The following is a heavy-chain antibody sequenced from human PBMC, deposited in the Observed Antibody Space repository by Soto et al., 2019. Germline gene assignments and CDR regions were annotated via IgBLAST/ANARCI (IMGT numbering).Heavy chain of an antibody. Sequence: GGSLRLSCAASGFTFSSYGMHWVRQAPGKGLEWVAVISYDGSNKYYADSVKGRFTISRDNSKNTLYLQMNSLIAEDTAVYYCARSSYVSSGYLPPDGIYSFDYWGQGVLVTVSS. V-gene: IGHV3-30*03. CDR3: ARSSYVSSGYLPPDGIYSFDY. D-gene: IGHD3-22*01. CDR2: ISYDGSNK. J-gene: IGHJ4*02. CDR1: GFTFSSYG.